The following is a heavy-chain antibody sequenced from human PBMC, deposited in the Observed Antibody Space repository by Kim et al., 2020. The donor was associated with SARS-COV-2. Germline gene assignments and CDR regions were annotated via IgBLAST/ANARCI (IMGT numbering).Heavy chain of an antibody. V-gene: IGHV4-39*07. CDR3: ARGLRDGYNEHYVDY. CDR1: GGSVISSYYF. J-gene: IGHJ4*02. D-gene: IGHD2-21*01. Sequence: SETLSLTCTVSGGSVISSYYFWGWIRQPPGKGLEWIGSVFYSGSTYYNPSLKSRVTMPVDPSKNQFSLKLSSVTAADAAVYYCARGLRDGYNEHYVDYWGRGTLVTVSS. CDR2: VFYSGST.